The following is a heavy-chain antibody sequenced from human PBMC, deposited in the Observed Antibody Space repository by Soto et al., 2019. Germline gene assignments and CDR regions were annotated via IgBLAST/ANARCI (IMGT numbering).Heavy chain of an antibody. Sequence: GGPLRLSCAASGFTFRGYWMNWVRQAPGKGLVWVSHITTDGGSTNYADSVKGRFTISRDNAKDTLYLYMSSLRVDDTAVYYCARDRDIVGASPLAYWGQGTLVTVSS. CDR3: ARDRDIVGASPLAY. V-gene: IGHV3-74*01. CDR2: ITTDGGST. J-gene: IGHJ4*02. CDR1: GFTFRGYW. D-gene: IGHD1-26*01.